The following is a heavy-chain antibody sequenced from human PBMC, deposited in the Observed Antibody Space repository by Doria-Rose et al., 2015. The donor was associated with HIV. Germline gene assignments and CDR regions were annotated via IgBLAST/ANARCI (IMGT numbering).Heavy chain of an antibody. Sequence: QVTLKESGPVLVKPTETLTPTCTVSGVSLSSPGMGVSWIRQPPGKALEWLANIFSYDERSYKTSLKSRLTISRGTSKSQVVLTMTDMDPVDTATYYCARIKSSRWYHKYYFDFWGQGILVIVSA. D-gene: IGHD6-13*01. V-gene: IGHV2-26*01. CDR3: ARIKSSRWYHKYYFDF. CDR1: GVSLSSPGMG. J-gene: IGHJ4*02. CDR2: IFSYDER.